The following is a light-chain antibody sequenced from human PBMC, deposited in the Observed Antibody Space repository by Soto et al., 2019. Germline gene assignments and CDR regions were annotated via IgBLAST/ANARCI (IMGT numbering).Light chain of an antibody. CDR2: AAS. J-gene: IGKJ2*01. CDR3: QQYYSYQYT. Sequence: AIRMTQSPSSLSASTGYRVTITCRASQGISSYLAWYQQKPGKAPKLLIYAASTLQSGFPSRLSGSGSGTDFTLTISCLQSEDFATYYCQQYYSYQYTFGQGTKVDIK. V-gene: IGKV1-8*01. CDR1: QGISSY.